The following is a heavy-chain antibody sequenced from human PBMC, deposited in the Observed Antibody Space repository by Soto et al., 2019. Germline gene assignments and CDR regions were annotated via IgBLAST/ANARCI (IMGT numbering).Heavy chain of an antibody. CDR3: AKFGQMRLHYDYVWGSYRQGAFDI. V-gene: IGHV3-23*01. CDR2: ISGSGGST. J-gene: IGHJ3*02. D-gene: IGHD3-16*02. CDR1: GFTFSSYA. Sequence: PGGSLRLSCAASGFTFSSYAMSWVRQAPGKGLEWVSAISGSGGSTYYADSVKGRFTISRDNSKNTLYLQMNSLRAEDTAVYYCAKFGQMRLHYDYVWGSYRQGAFDIWGQGTMVTVSS.